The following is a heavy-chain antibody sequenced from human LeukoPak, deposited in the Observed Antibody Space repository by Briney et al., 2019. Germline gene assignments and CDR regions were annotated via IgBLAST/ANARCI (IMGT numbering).Heavy chain of an antibody. J-gene: IGHJ4*02. V-gene: IGHV4-4*02. D-gene: IGHD2-21*02. Sequence: SETLSLTCAVSGGSISSSNWWSWVRQPPGKGLEWIGEIYHSGSTNYNPSLKSRVTISVDKSKNQFSLKLSSVTAADTAVYYCARVYLSGGDRTNFDYWGQGTLVTVSS. CDR2: IYHSGST. CDR1: GGSISSSNW. CDR3: ARVYLSGGDRTNFDY.